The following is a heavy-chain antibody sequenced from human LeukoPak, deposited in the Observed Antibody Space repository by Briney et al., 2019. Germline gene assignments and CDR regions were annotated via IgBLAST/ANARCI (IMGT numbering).Heavy chain of an antibody. CDR3: ARVGVDYSGNIIKYYFDY. Sequence: SETLSLTCTVSGGSISSSSYYWGWIRQPPGKGLEWIGYIYYSGTTNYNPSLKSRVVMSVHTSKNQFSLKLSPVIAADTAVYYCARVGVDYSGNIIKYYFDYWGQGTLVTVSS. J-gene: IGHJ4*02. CDR1: GGSISSSSYY. D-gene: IGHD4-23*01. CDR2: IYYSGTT. V-gene: IGHV4-61*05.